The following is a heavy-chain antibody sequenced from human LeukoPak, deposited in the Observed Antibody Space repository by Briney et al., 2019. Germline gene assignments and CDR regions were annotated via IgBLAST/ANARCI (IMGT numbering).Heavy chain of an antibody. Sequence: ASVKVSCKASGYTFTSYDINWVRQATGQGLEWMGWMNPNSGNTGYAQKLQGRVTMTTDTSTSTAYMELRSLRSDDTAVYYCARGWGANDAFDIWGQGTMVTVFS. V-gene: IGHV1-8*01. CDR2: MNPNSGNT. D-gene: IGHD1-26*01. CDR3: ARGWGANDAFDI. J-gene: IGHJ3*02. CDR1: GYTFTSYD.